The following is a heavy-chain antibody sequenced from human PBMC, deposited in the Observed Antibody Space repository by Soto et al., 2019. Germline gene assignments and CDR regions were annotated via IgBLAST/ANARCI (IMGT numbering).Heavy chain of an antibody. V-gene: IGHV3-74*01. CDR3: ARGAFGAYYFDH. J-gene: IGHJ4*02. CDR2: IKGDGSSA. D-gene: IGHD3-3*01. Sequence: EVQLVESGGGLVQPGGSLRLSCAASGFTFSSYWIHWVRQVPGKGLVWVSRIKGDGSSASYADSVKGRFTISRDNAKNTLYLQTNSLRAVDTAVFYCARGAFGAYYFDHWGQGTPVTVSS. CDR1: GFTFSSYW.